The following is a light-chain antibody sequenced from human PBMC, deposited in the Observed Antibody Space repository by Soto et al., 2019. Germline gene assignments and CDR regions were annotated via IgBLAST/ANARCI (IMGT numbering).Light chain of an antibody. CDR1: QTVTRSS. CDR2: GAS. J-gene: IGKJ2*01. V-gene: IGKV3-20*01. Sequence: EIVLTQSPDTLSLSPGERATLSCRASQTVTRSSLAWYQQKPGRAPTLLIHGASTRAAGIPDRFSASGSGTHFTLTITRREPEDFAVYFCQQFGTSPYTFGQGTKVEIK. CDR3: QQFGTSPYT.